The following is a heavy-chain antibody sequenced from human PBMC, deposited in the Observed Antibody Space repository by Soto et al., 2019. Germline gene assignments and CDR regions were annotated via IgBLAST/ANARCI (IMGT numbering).Heavy chain of an antibody. J-gene: IGHJ3*02. CDR3: ARDLGYYYDSSGYYARGAFDI. CDR2: IYYSGST. Sequence: SETLSLTCTVSGGSISSGGYYWSWIRQHPGKGLEWIGYIYYSGSTYYNPSLKSRVTISVDTSKNQFSLKLSSVTAADTAVYYRARDLGYYYDSSGYYARGAFDIWGQGTMVTVSS. V-gene: IGHV4-31*03. D-gene: IGHD3-22*01. CDR1: GGSISSGGYY.